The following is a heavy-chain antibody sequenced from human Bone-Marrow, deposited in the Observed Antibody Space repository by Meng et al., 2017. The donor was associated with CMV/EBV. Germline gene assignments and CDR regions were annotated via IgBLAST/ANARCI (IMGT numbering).Heavy chain of an antibody. CDR2: IIPIFGTA. Sequence: SVKVSCKASGGTFSSYAISWVRQAPGQGLEWMGGIIPIFGTANYAQKFQGRVTITTDESTSTAYMELSSLRSEDTAVYYCARGRGRPTIFGVGREYYFDYWGQGTLVTVSS. D-gene: IGHD3-3*01. V-gene: IGHV1-69*05. CDR1: GGTFSSYA. CDR3: ARGRGRPTIFGVGREYYFDY. J-gene: IGHJ4*02.